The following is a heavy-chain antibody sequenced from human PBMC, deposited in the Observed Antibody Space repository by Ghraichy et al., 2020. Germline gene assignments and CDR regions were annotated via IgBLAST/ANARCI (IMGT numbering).Heavy chain of an antibody. V-gene: IGHV3-23*01. J-gene: IGHJ5*02. CDR2: ITGSGGST. D-gene: IGHD3-3*01. CDR1: GFIFSNYA. CDR3: ANGESNRFDP. Sequence: GGSLRLSCAASGFIFSNYAMSWVRQAPGKGLEWVSTITGSGGSTYYADSVKGRFTTSRDNSKNTLYLQMNSLRAEDTALYYCANGESNRFDPWGQGTLVTVSS.